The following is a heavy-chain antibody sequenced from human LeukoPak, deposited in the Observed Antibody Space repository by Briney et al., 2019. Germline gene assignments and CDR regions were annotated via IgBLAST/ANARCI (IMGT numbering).Heavy chain of an antibody. CDR1: GGSISSSSYY. J-gene: IGHJ4*02. V-gene: IGHV4-39*07. CDR2: NYYSGST. CDR3: ARVQRGYFDY. Sequence: SETLSPTCTVSGGSISSSSYYWGWIRQPPGKGLEWIVSNYYSGSTYYNPSLKSRVTISVDTSKNQFSLKLSSVTAADTAVYYCARVQRGYFDYWGQGTLVTVSS.